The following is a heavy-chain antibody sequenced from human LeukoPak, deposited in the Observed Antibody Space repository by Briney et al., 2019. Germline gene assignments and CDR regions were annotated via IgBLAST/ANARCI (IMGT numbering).Heavy chain of an antibody. D-gene: IGHD3-10*01. V-gene: IGHV1-8*01. Sequence: GASVKVSCKASGYTFTGYDINWVRQATGQGLEWMGWMNPNSGNTGYAQKFQGRVTMTRNTSISTAYMELSSLRSEDTAVYYCARAAPGYGSGSYAPGYYYMDVWGKGTTVTVSS. CDR3: ARAAPGYGSGSYAPGYYYMDV. J-gene: IGHJ6*03. CDR1: GYTFTGYD. CDR2: MNPNSGNT.